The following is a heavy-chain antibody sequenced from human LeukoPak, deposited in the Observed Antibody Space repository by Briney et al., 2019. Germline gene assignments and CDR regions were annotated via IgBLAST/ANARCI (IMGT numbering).Heavy chain of an antibody. CDR1: GFTFSSYA. Sequence: GGSLRLSYAASGFTFSSYAMSWVRQAPGRGLEWVSAISGSGGSTYYADSVKGRFTISRDNSKNTLYLQMNSLRAEDTAVYYCARAIGGYYYYYYMDVWGKGTTVTVSS. D-gene: IGHD3-16*01. CDR3: ARAIGGYYYYYYMDV. CDR2: ISGSGGST. J-gene: IGHJ6*03. V-gene: IGHV3-23*01.